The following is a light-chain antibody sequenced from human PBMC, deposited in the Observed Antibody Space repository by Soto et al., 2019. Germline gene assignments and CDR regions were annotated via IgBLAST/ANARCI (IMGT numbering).Light chain of an antibody. CDR2: GVS. V-gene: IGKV3-20*01. J-gene: IGKJ1*01. CDR3: QQSYSVPR. Sequence: EIVLTQSPGTLSLSPGERATLSCRASQSVRSSNLAWYQQKPGQAPRLLIFGVSSRATGIPDRFSGTGTGTAFTLTITSLQPEDSATYYCQQSYSVPRFGQGTRVDLK. CDR1: QSVRSSN.